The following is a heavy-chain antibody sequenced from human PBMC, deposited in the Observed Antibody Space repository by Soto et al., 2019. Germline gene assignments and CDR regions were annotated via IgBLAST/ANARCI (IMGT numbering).Heavy chain of an antibody. Sequence: PSETLSLTCAVYGGSFSGYYWSWIRQPPGKGLEWIGEINHSGSTNYNPSLKSRVTISVDTSKNQFSLKLSSVTAADTAVYYCARGVVEMATMGLFAFDIWGQGTMVTVSS. V-gene: IGHV4-34*01. CDR2: INHSGST. D-gene: IGHD5-12*01. J-gene: IGHJ3*02. CDR1: GGSFSGYY. CDR3: ARGVVEMATMGLFAFDI.